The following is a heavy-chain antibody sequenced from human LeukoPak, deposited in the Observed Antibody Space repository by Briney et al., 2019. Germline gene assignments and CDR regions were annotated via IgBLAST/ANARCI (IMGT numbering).Heavy chain of an antibody. Sequence: ASVKVSCKASAYTFTGYYMHWVRQAPGQGLEWMGWINPNSGGTNYVQKFQGRVTMTRDTSITTAYMQLSRLRSDDTAVYYCASSPTSECSGGSCYSYWGQGTLVTVSS. CDR2: INPNSGGT. CDR1: AYTFTGYY. J-gene: IGHJ4*02. D-gene: IGHD2-15*01. CDR3: ASSPTSECSGGSCYSY. V-gene: IGHV1-2*02.